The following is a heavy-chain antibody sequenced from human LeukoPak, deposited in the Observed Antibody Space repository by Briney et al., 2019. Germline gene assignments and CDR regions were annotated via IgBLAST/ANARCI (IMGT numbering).Heavy chain of an antibody. Sequence: GGSLRLSCAVSGFTFRNYAMHWVRQAPGKGLEYVSTISNNGGSGYYANSGQGRFTISRDNSKNTLYLPMGSLTTEDMAVYYCVRGALDYVRGAFDIWGQGTSVTVSS. CDR3: VRGALDYVRGAFDI. CDR2: ISNNGGSG. V-gene: IGHV3-64*01. D-gene: IGHD3-16*01. CDR1: GFTFRNYA. J-gene: IGHJ3*02.